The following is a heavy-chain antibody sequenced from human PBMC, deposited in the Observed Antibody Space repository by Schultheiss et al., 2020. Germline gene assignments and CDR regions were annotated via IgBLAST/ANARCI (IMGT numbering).Heavy chain of an antibody. CDR3: ASLTLTWRRDY. CDR2: IYYSGST. Sequence: SETLSLTCAVSGGSISSSNWWSWVRQPPGKGLEWIGSIYYSGSTYHNPSLKSRITISISTSKNQFSLKLSSVTAADTAVYYCASLTLTWRRDYWGQGTLVTVSS. CDR1: GGSISSSNW. J-gene: IGHJ4*02. D-gene: IGHD3-16*01. V-gene: IGHV4-39*01.